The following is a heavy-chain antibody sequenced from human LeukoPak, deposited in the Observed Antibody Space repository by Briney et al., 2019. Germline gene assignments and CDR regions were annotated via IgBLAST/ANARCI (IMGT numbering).Heavy chain of an antibody. V-gene: IGHV3-30*02. CDR2: IRYDGSEK. J-gene: IGHJ4*02. Sequence: GGSLRLSCAASGFMFNSYDMQWVRQSPGKGLEWVTFIRYDGSEKHYADSVEGRFTISRDDSKNTLYLQMNSLRSEDTAVYYCATSVTGFSCRFYYWGQGTLVTVSP. CDR3: ATSVTGFSCRFYY. CDR1: GFMFNSYD. D-gene: IGHD1-14*01.